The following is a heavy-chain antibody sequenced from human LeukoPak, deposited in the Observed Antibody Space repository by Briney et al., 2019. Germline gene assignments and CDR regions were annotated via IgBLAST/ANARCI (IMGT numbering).Heavy chain of an antibody. CDR1: GFTFSSYA. D-gene: IGHD6-19*01. CDR3: AKSPGRPPGIAVAGTMYYFDY. V-gene: IGHV3-23*01. J-gene: IGHJ4*02. Sequence: SGGSLRLSCAASGFTFSSYAMSWVRQAPGKGLEWVSAISGSGGSTYYADSVKGRFTISRDNSKNTLYLQMNSLRAEDTAVYYCAKSPGRPPGIAVAGTMYYFDYWGQGTLVTVSS. CDR2: ISGSGGST.